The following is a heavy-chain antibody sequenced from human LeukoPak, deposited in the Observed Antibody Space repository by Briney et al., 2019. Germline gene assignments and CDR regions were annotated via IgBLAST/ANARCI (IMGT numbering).Heavy chain of an antibody. CDR1: GFTFSNSA. Sequence: SVKVSFKASGFTFSNSAVQWVRQARGQRLEWIGWIVVGSGNTNYAQKFQERVTITRDMSTSTAYMELSSLRSEDTAVYYCTSDPTFYSGRYCFDYWGQGTLVTVSS. D-gene: IGHD1-26*01. V-gene: IGHV1-58*01. J-gene: IGHJ4*02. CDR2: IVVGSGNT. CDR3: TSDPTFYSGRYCFDY.